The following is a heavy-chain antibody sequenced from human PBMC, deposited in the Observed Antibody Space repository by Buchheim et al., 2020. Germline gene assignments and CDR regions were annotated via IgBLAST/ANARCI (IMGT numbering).Heavy chain of an antibody. CDR3: ARAGGDHYYYYGMDV. CDR2: TRNKANSYTT. J-gene: IGHJ6*02. D-gene: IGHD2-21*02. Sequence: EVQLVESGGGLVQPGGSLRPSCAASGFTFSDHYMDWVRQAPGKGLEWVGRTRNKANSYTTEYAASVKGRFTISRDESKNPLYLQMNSLKTEDTAVYYCARAGGDHYYYYGMDVWGQGTT. V-gene: IGHV3-72*01. CDR1: GFTFSDHY.